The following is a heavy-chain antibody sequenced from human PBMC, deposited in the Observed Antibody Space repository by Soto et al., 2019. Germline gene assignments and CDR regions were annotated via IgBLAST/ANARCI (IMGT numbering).Heavy chain of an antibody. CDR2: VDSAGSGT. CDR3: ATVFEH. CDR1: GITFSGYW. J-gene: IGHJ4*02. V-gene: IGHV3-74*01. Sequence: VPLVESGGGSVQPGGSLRLSCVASGITFSGYWMHWVRQVPGKGLVWVARVDSAGSGTSYADSVKGRFTISRGNAKNTLSLQMDGLRVEDSAVYYCATVFEHWGQGIPVTVSS.